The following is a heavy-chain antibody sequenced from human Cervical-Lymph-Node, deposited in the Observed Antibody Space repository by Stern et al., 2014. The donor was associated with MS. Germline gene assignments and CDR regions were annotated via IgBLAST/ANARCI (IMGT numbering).Heavy chain of an antibody. J-gene: IGHJ6*01. Sequence: VKLVQSGAEVKKPGSSVRVSCKASGDTFTDYAISWVRQAPGQGPEWMGGITPVFNSADYAQKFQGRLTITADKSRSTAYMELSSLTSEDTAVYYCAREVGSLAMDVWGQGTTVTVSS. V-gene: IGHV1-69*06. CDR2: ITPVFNSA. CDR1: GDTFTDYA. D-gene: IGHD1-1*01. CDR3: AREVGSLAMDV.